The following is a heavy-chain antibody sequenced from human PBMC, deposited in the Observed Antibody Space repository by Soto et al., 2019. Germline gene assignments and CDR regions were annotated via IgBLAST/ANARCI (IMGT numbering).Heavy chain of an antibody. V-gene: IGHV4-31*03. D-gene: IGHD1-26*01. CDR1: GDSIRSGGFY. J-gene: IGHJ4*02. CDR2: IYYRGNT. Sequence: ASETLSLTCTVSGDSIRSGGFYWSWIRQHPGKGLEWIGYIYYRGNTYYNPSLESRVSISVDTSKNQFSLKLSSVTAADTAVYYCARGWDRGLYFDYWGQGTLVTVSS. CDR3: ARGWDRGLYFDY.